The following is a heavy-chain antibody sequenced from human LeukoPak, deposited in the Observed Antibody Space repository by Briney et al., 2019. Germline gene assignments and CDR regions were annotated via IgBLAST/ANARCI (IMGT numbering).Heavy chain of an antibody. CDR1: GFTFSSYA. J-gene: IGHJ4*02. CDR3: AKDHEDYGDYVLFDY. CDR2: ISYDGSNK. Sequence: GGSLRLSCAASGFTFSSYAMSWVRQAPGKGLEWVAVISYDGSNKYYADSVKGRFTISRDNSKNTLYLQMNSLRAEDTAVYYCAKDHEDYGDYVLFDYWGQGTLVTVSS. D-gene: IGHD4-17*01. V-gene: IGHV3-30*18.